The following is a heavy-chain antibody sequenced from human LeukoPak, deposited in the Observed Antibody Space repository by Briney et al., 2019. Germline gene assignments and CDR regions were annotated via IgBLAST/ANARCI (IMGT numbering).Heavy chain of an antibody. CDR1: GGTFSSYA. CDR2: IIPIFGTA. Sequence: SVKVSCKASGGTFSSYAISWVRQAPGQGLEWMGGIIPIFGTANYAQKFQGRVTITADESTSTAYMELSSLRSEDTAVYYCARERRGVVVPAAIPPNYYYYGMDVWGQGTTVTVSS. CDR3: ARERRGVVVPAAIPPNYYYYGMDV. J-gene: IGHJ6*02. D-gene: IGHD2-2*02. V-gene: IGHV1-69*13.